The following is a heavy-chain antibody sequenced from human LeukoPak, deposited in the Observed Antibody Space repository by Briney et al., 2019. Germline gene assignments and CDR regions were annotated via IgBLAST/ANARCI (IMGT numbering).Heavy chain of an antibody. CDR1: GFTFTSYW. V-gene: IGHV3-74*01. CDR3: VRGAPFDY. J-gene: IGHJ4*02. D-gene: IGHD1-26*01. CDR2: INSDGTST. Sequence: GGSLRLSCAASGFTFTSYWMHWVRQAPGKGLVWVSRINSDGTSTSYADSVKGRFTISRDNAKNMLYLEMNSLRVDDTSVYYCVRGAPFDYWGQGTLITVSS.